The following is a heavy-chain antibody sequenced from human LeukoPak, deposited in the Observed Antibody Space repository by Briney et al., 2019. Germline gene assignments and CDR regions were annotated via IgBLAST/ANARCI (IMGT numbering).Heavy chain of an antibody. J-gene: IGHJ4*02. CDR2: ISAYNGNT. CDR3: ARADRYCSSTSCSPAFDY. V-gene: IGHV1-18*01. Sequence: ASVKVSCKASGYTFTSCGISWVRQAPGQGLEWMGWISAYNGNTNYAQKLQGRVTMTTDTSTSTAYMELRSLRSDDTAVYYCARADRYCSSTSCSPAFDYWGQGTLVTVSS. CDR1: GYTFTSCG. D-gene: IGHD2-2*01.